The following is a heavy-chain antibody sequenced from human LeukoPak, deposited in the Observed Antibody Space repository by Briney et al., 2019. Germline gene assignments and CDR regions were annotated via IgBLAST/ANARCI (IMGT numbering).Heavy chain of an antibody. V-gene: IGHV3-48*04. Sequence: GGSLRLSCAASGFTFSTYTMNWVSQAPGKGLEWPSSISSTSNTIFYADSVKGRFTISRDNAKNSLYLQMNSLRAEDAAVYYCARLSIDYCSGGSCLGSFDYWGQGTLVTVSS. CDR3: ARLSIDYCSGGSCLGSFDY. CDR2: ISSTSNTI. J-gene: IGHJ4*02. D-gene: IGHD2-15*01. CDR1: GFTFSTYT.